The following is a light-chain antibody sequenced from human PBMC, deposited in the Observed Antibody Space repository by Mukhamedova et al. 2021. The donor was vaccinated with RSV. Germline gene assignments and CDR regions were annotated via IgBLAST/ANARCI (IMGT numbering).Light chain of an antibody. Sequence: GDKYPSWYQQKPGQSPVLVIYRDTKRPSGIPERFSGSNSGNTATLTISGTQAIDEADYYCQAWDSSAFYVFGTGTKVTVL. CDR1: GDKY. J-gene: IGLJ1*01. CDR2: RDT. CDR3: QAWDSSAFYV. V-gene: IGLV3-1*01.